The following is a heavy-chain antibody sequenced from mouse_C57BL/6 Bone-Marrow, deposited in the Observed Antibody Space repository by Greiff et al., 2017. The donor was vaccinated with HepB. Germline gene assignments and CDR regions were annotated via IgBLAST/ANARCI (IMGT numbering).Heavy chain of an antibody. CDR2: IWRDGST. CDR3: AKNNDDYDRGGYAMDY. D-gene: IGHD2-4*01. Sequence: VHLLQSGPGLVAPSQSLSITCTVSGFSLTSYGVSWVRQPPGQGLEWLGVIWRDGSTNYHSALISRRSISKDNSKIQVFLKRNSLQTDDTATYYYAKNNDDYDRGGYAMDYWGQGTSVTVSS. J-gene: IGHJ4*01. V-gene: IGHV2-3*01. CDR1: GFSLTSYG.